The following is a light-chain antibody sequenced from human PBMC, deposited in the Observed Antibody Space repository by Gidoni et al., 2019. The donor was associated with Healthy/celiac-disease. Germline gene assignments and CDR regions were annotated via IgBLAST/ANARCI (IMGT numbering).Light chain of an antibody. J-gene: IGKJ4*01. Sequence: IQLTQSPSSLSASVGDRGTITSRASQGISSYLAWYQQKPGKAPKLLIYAASTLQSGVPSRFSGSGSGTDFTLTISSLQPEDFATYYCQQLNSYPFTFGGGTKVEIK. V-gene: IGKV1-9*01. CDR3: QQLNSYPFT. CDR2: AAS. CDR1: QGISSY.